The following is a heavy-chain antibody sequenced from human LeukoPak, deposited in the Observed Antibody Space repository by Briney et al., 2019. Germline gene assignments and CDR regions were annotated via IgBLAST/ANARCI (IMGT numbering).Heavy chain of an antibody. V-gene: IGHV4-59*01. J-gene: IGHJ4*02. CDR3: ARASGYCSSTSRGCFDY. Sequence: SETLSLTCTVSGGSISSYYWSWIRQPPGKGLEWIGYIYYSGSTNYNPSLKSRVTISVDTSKNQFSLKLSSVTAADTAVYYCARASGYCSSTSRGCFDYWGQGTLVTVSS. D-gene: IGHD2-2*01. CDR1: GGSISSYY. CDR2: IYYSGST.